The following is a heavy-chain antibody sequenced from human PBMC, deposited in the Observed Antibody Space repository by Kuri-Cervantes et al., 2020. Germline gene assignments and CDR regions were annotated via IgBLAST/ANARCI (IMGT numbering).Heavy chain of an antibody. CDR3: AKCGLGIGWYFGL. CDR2: ISHDGGNE. J-gene: IGHJ2*01. V-gene: IGHV3-30*18. D-gene: IGHD7-27*01. CDR1: GFIFSDYA. Sequence: GGSLRLSCAVSGFIFSDYAMHWVRQAPGKGPEWVAVISHDGGNEYYTDSVKGRFTISRDNSKNTLYLQMNSLRAEDTAVYYCAKCGLGIGWYFGLWGRGTLVTVSS.